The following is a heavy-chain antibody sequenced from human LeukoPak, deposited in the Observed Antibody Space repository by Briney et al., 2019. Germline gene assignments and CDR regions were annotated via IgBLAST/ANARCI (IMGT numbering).Heavy chain of an antibody. CDR1: GFTFSSYW. D-gene: IGHD4-23*01. J-gene: IGHJ4*02. CDR2: ISNTGTTK. V-gene: IGHV3-48*04. CDR3: ARTPLRGGNSYFDY. Sequence: GGSLRLSCAASGFTFSSYWMIWVRQAPGKGLEWLSYISNTGTTKHYADSVKGRFTISRDNAKNTLYLQMNSLRGEDTAVYYCARTPLRGGNSYFDYWGQGTLVTVSS.